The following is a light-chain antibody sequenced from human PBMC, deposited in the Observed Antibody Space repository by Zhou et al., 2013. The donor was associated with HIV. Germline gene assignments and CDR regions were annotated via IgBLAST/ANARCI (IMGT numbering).Light chain of an antibody. V-gene: IGKV1-39*01. CDR3: QQSYSTPWT. CDR1: QNIANY. Sequence: DIQMTQSPSSLSVAVGDRVTISCRASQNIANYLYWYHQKPGKAPKVLIYGVSNLQTGVPSRFSGSGSGTEFTLTISTLQPEDSATYYCQQSYSTPWTFGQGTKVEIK. CDR2: GVS. J-gene: IGKJ1*01.